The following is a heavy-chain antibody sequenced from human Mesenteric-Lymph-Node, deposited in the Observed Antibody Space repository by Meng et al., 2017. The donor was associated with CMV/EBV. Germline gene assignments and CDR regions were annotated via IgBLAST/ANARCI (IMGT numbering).Heavy chain of an antibody. V-gene: IGHV3-23*03. CDR3: VKDYEGYHYGYPDF. Sequence: GESLKISCAASGFTFSSSAMSWVRQAPGKGLEWVSVIYSDGSSTYYADSVRGRFTVSRDNTKQFLYLQMNSLRADDTGLYYCVKDYEGYHYGYPDFWGQGTVVTVSS. J-gene: IGHJ4*02. CDR1: GFTFSSSA. CDR2: IYSDGSST. D-gene: IGHD5-18*01.